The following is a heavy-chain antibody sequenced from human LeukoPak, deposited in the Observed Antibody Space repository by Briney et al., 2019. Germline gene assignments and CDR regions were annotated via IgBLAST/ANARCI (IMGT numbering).Heavy chain of an antibody. CDR1: GGSFSGYY. Sequence: SETLSLTCAVYGGSFSGYYWSWIRQHPGKGLEWIGYIYYSGSTYYNPSLKSRVTISVDTSKNQFSLKLSSVTAADTAVYYCARDYGGMLRWYFDLWGRGTLVTVSS. D-gene: IGHD4-17*01. V-gene: IGHV4-31*11. CDR3: ARDYGGMLRWYFDL. J-gene: IGHJ2*01. CDR2: IYYSGST.